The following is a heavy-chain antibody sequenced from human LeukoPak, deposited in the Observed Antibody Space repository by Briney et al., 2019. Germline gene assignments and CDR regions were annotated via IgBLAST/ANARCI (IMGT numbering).Heavy chain of an antibody. J-gene: IGHJ3*02. D-gene: IGHD3-10*01. CDR1: GGSLRGYY. CDR3: ARGAPGGYGSGSYRPEQACYI. CDR2: INHSGST. Sequence: PSETLSLTRALYGGSLRGYYWSCIPEPPGKGLEWIGEINHSGSTHYNPSLKRRVTISLHKSKHQFSMNLSSVTAADTAVYCCARGAPGGYGSGSYRPEQACYIWGQGTMVSVSS. V-gene: IGHV4-34*01.